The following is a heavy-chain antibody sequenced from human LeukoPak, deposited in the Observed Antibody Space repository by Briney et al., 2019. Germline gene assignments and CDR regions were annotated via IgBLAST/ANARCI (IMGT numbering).Heavy chain of an antibody. Sequence: PSETLSLTCIVSGGSMSGSYWSWIRQPPGKGLEWIGYIYYSGTTNYNPSLKSRVTISVDTSKNQFSLKLSSVTAADTAVYYCARGVYIAAAQYGYWGQGTLVTVSS. V-gene: IGHV4-59*01. CDR3: ARGVYIAAAQYGY. CDR1: GGSMSGSY. J-gene: IGHJ4*02. D-gene: IGHD6-13*01. CDR2: IYYSGTT.